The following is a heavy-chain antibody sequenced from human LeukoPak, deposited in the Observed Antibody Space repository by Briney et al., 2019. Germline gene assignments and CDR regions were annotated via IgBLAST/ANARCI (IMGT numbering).Heavy chain of an antibody. D-gene: IGHD2-15*01. J-gene: IGHJ4*02. V-gene: IGHV3-30*02. CDR3: AKERGYCSGGSCSTFDY. CDR2: IRFDGSNK. Sequence: GGSLRLSCAASGFTFSSYGMHWVRQAPGKGLEWVAFIRFDGSNKYYADSVKGRFTISRDNSKNTLYLQMNSLRAEDTAVYYCAKERGYCSGGSCSTFDYWGQGTLVTVSS. CDR1: GFTFSSYG.